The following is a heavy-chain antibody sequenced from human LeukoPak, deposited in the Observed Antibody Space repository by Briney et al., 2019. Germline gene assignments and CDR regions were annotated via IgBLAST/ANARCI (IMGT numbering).Heavy chain of an antibody. Sequence: PGRSLRLSCAASGFTFSSYGMHWVRQAPGKGLEWVAVIWYDGSNKYYADSVKGRVTISRDNSKNTLYLQMNSLRAEDTAVYYCAREYSTAMIGYFDYWGQGTLVTVSS. CDR3: AREYSTAMIGYFDY. V-gene: IGHV3-33*01. J-gene: IGHJ4*02. CDR2: IWYDGSNK. D-gene: IGHD5-18*01. CDR1: GFTFSSYG.